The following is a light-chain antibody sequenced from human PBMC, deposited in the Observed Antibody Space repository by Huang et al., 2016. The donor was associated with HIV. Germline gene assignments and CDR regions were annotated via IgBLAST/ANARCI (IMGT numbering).Light chain of an antibody. CDR1: HGIRTN. V-gene: IGKV3-15*01. CDR2: DAS. CDR3: QEYNNWPPYT. Sequence: EIVMTQSPATLSVSPGERATLSCRASHGIRTNLAWYQQKPGQAPRLLIYDASARAIDVPDRISGSGSETDFTLTIRSVQSDDSAIYCCQEYNNWPPYTFGQGTKLEIK. J-gene: IGKJ2*01.